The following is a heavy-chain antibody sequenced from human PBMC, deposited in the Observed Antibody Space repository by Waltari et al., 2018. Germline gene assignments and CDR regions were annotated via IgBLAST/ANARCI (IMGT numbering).Heavy chain of an antibody. CDR1: GGSISSYY. Sequence: QVQLQESGPGLVKPSETLSLTCTVSGGSISSYYWSWIRQPPGKGLEWIGYIYYSGSTNYNPSLKSRVTISVDTSKNQFSLKLSSVTAADTAVYYCAREGIAVAGATGGFDLWGRGTLVTVSS. CDR2: IYYSGST. CDR3: AREGIAVAGATGGFDL. D-gene: IGHD6-19*01. V-gene: IGHV4-59*01. J-gene: IGHJ2*01.